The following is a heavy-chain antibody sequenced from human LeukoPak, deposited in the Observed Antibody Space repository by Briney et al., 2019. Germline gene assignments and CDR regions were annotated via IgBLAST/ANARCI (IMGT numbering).Heavy chain of an antibody. Sequence: GGSLRLSCAASGFTFSSYAMSWVRQAPGKGLEWVSGISGSGGSTYYADSVKGRFTISRDNSKNTLYLQMNSLRAEDTAVYYCAKDSLEYYYDSSGYYYGLRMGYFQHWGQGTLVTVSS. D-gene: IGHD3-22*01. CDR1: GFTFSSYA. CDR3: AKDSLEYYYDSSGYYYGLRMGYFQH. V-gene: IGHV3-23*01. J-gene: IGHJ1*01. CDR2: ISGSGGST.